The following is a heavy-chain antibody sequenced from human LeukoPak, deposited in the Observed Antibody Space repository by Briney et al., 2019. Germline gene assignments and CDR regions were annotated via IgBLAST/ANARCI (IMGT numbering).Heavy chain of an antibody. V-gene: IGHV4-59*08. Sequence: SETLSLTCTVSGSSISSYYWSWIRQPPGKGLEWIGYIYYSGSTNYNPSLKSRVTISVDTSKNQFSLKLSSVTAADTAVYYCASAYSSSWFDYWGQGTLVTVSS. CDR2: IYYSGST. D-gene: IGHD6-13*01. J-gene: IGHJ4*02. CDR1: GSSISSYY. CDR3: ASAYSSSWFDY.